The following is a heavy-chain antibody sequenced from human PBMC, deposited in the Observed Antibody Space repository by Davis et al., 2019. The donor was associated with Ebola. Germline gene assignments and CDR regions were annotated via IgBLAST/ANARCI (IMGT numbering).Heavy chain of an antibody. J-gene: IGHJ4*02. Sequence: GGSLRLSCAASGFTFSSYGMHWVRQAPGKGLEWVAVISYDGSNKYYADSVKGRFTISRDNSKNTLYLQMNSLRAEDTAVYYCARVGATVTPIWGQGTLVTVSS. CDR1: GFTFSSYG. D-gene: IGHD4-17*01. CDR2: ISYDGSNK. CDR3: ARVGATVTPI. V-gene: IGHV3-30*03.